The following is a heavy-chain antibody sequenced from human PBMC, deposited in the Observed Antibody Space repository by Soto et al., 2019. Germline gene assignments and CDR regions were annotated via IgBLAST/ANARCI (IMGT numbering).Heavy chain of an antibody. CDR2: IYYSGST. J-gene: IGHJ5*02. CDR1: GGSISSGGYY. Sequence: PSETLSLTCTVSGGSISSGGYYWSWIRQHPGKGLEWIGYIYYSGSTYYNPSLKSRVTISVDTSKNQFSLKLSSVTAADTAVYYCARDGSAGTGWFDPWGQGTLVTVS. V-gene: IGHV4-31*03. CDR3: ARDGSAGTGWFDP.